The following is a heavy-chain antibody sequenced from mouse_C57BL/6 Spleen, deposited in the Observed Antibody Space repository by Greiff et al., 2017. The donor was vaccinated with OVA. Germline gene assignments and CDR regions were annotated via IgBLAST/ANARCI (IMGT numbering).Heavy chain of an antibody. D-gene: IGHD2-4*01. V-gene: IGHV1-53*01. CDR2: INPSNGGT. J-gene: IGHJ2*01. CDR3: ARCDDYDEGLDY. CDR1: GYTFTSYW. Sequence: QVQLKQPGPELVKPGASVKLSCKASGYTFTSYWMHWVKQRPGQGLEWIGNINPSNGGTNYNEKFKSKATLTVDKSSSTAYMQLSSLTSEDSAVYYCARCDDYDEGLDYWGQGTTLTVSS.